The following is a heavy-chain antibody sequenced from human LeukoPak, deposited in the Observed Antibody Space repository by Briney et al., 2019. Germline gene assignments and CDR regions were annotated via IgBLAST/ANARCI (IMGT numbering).Heavy chain of an antibody. CDR3: VRGSRGLSGGVDV. D-gene: IGHD2/OR15-2a*01. CDR1: GGSLTAYY. CDR2: INQSGTT. J-gene: IGHJ6*02. V-gene: IGHV4-34*01. Sequence: SETLSLTCGVYGGSLTAYYWTWIRQSPGKGLEWIGEINQSGTTNYNPSLKSRLTMSVDTSKSHFSLRLSSVTAADTAIYYCVRGSRGLSGGVDVWGQGTTVTVSS.